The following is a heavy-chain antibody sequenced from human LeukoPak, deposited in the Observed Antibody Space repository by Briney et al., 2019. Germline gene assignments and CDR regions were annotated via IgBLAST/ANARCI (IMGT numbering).Heavy chain of an antibody. CDR3: AELGITMIGGV. CDR2: ISSSSTTI. D-gene: IGHD3-10*02. Sequence: QSGGSLRLSCAASGFTFSSYSMMWVRQAPGKGLEWVSYISSSSTTIHYADSVKGRFTISRDNAKISLYLQMNSLRAEDTAVYYCAELGITMIGGVWGKGTTVTISS. J-gene: IGHJ6*04. V-gene: IGHV3-48*04. CDR1: GFTFSSYS.